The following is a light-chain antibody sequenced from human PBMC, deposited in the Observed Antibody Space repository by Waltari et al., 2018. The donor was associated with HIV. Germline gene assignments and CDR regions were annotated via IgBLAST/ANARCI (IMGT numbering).Light chain of an antibody. CDR2: GTS. CDR3: QQYARSPYT. CDR1: QTIDTSH. J-gene: IGKJ2*01. Sequence: DIVLTQSPVTLSVSPGEGAALTCWVSQTIDTSHLAWYHQKPGQAPSLLIFGTSFRAPGLPDRFSGSGSGTVFTLTISRVEPEDLGMYYCQQYARSPYTFGRGTKLEIK. V-gene: IGKV3-20*01.